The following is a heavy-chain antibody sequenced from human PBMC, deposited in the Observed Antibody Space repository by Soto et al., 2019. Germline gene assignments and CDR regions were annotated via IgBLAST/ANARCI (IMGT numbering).Heavy chain of an antibody. D-gene: IGHD3-3*01. J-gene: IGHJ6*02. CDR2: ISVSGGIT. CDR1: GFTFSSYA. Sequence: PWGSLRLSCAASGFTFSSYAMSWVRQAPGKGLEWVSAISVSGGITYYADSVKGRFTISRDNSKNTLYLQMNSLRAEDTAVYYCAKDLSPLPPSGTGRIWSGIHYYYYYGREVWGQGTTVNVSS. V-gene: IGHV3-23*01. CDR3: AKDLSPLPPSGTGRIWSGIHYYYYYGREV.